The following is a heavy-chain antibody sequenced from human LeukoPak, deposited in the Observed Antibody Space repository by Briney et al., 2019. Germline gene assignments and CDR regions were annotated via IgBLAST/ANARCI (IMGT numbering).Heavy chain of an antibody. D-gene: IGHD6-19*01. J-gene: IGHJ4*02. CDR3: AKDKSAGTGYYFDC. CDR2: ISYDGSNK. CDR1: GFTFSSYG. Sequence: GGSLRLSCAASGFTFSSYGMHWVRQAPGKGLEWVAVISYDGSNKYYADSVKGRFTISRDNSKNTLYLQMNSLRAEDTAVYYCAKDKSAGTGYYFDCWGQGTLVTVSS. V-gene: IGHV3-30*18.